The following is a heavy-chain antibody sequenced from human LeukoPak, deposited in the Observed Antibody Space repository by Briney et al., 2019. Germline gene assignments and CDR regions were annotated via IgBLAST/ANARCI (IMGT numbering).Heavy chain of an antibody. CDR3: AKDLYGLRLQLVPGFDY. Sequence: PGGSLRLSCAASGFTFRTYWMSWVRQAPGKGLEWVANIKEDGNEKYYVDSVKGRFTISRDNAKNSLYLQMNSLRAEDTALYYCAKDLYGLRLQLVPGFDYWGQGTLVTVSS. J-gene: IGHJ4*02. D-gene: IGHD6-13*01. V-gene: IGHV3-7*05. CDR2: IKEDGNEK. CDR1: GFTFRTYW.